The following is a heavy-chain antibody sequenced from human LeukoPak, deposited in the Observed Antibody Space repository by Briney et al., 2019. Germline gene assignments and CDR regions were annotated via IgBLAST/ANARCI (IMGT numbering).Heavy chain of an antibody. CDR1: GFTFSSYG. Sequence: PGRSLRLSCAASGFTFSSYGMHWVRQAPGKGLEWVAVISYDGSNRYYADSVKGRFTISRDNSKSTLYLQMNSLRAEDTAVYYCAKDGGDSTQDYWGQGTLVTVSS. J-gene: IGHJ4*02. CDR3: AKDGGDSTQDY. V-gene: IGHV3-30*18. D-gene: IGHD2-21*02. CDR2: ISYDGSNR.